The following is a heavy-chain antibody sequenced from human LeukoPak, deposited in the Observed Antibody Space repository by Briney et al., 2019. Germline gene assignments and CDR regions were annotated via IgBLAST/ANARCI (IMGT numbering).Heavy chain of an antibody. J-gene: IGHJ6*02. V-gene: IGHV3-23*01. CDR3: AKGRSGYCSGGSCYYYGMDV. CDR1: GFTFSTYA. Sequence: GGSLRLSCAASGFTFSTYAMSWVRQAPGKGLEWVSTISGGGGGTFYADSVKGRFTISRDNSKNTLYLQMNSLRAEDTAVYYCAKGRSGYCSGGSCYYYGMDVWGQGTTVTVSS. D-gene: IGHD2-15*01. CDR2: ISGGGGGT.